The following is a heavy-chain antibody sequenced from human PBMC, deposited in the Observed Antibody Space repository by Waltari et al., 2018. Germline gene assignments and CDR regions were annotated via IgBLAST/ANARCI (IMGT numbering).Heavy chain of an antibody. J-gene: IGHJ4*02. CDR3: AKATHQGGGYNGGDYFDY. CDR2: ISWNSGSI. V-gene: IGHV3-9*03. D-gene: IGHD5-12*01. CDR1: GFTFDDYA. Sequence: EVQLVESGGGLVQPGRSLRLSCAASGFTFDDYAMHWVRQAPGKGLEWVSGISWNSGSIGYADSVKGRFTISRDNAKNSLYLQMNSLRAEDMALYYCAKATHQGGGYNGGDYFDYWGQGTLVTVSS.